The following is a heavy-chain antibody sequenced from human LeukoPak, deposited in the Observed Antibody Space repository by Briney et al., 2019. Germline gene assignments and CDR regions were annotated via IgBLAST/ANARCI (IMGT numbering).Heavy chain of an antibody. CDR2: ISYDGSNK. CDR1: GFTFSSYA. D-gene: IGHD5-18*01. J-gene: IGHJ3*02. V-gene: IGHV3-30*14. Sequence: GGSLRLSCAASGFTFSSYAMHWVRQAPGKGLEWVAVISYDGSNKYYADSVKGRFTISRDNSKNTLYLQMNSLRAEDTAVYYCAKSKLRYSYGYFDAFDIWGQGTMVTVSS. CDR3: AKSKLRYSYGYFDAFDI.